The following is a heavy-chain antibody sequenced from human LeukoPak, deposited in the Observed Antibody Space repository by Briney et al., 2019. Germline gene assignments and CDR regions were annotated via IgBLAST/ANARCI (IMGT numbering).Heavy chain of an antibody. Sequence: ASVKVSCKASGYTFTSYYMHWVRQAPGQGLEWMGIINPSGGSTSYAQKFQGRVTMTRDMSTSTVYMELSSLRSEDTAVYYCARGTAGSSSGLDWFDPWGQGTLVTVSS. CDR3: ARGTAGSSSGLDWFDP. CDR1: GYTFTSYY. D-gene: IGHD6-13*01. V-gene: IGHV1-46*01. CDR2: INPSGGST. J-gene: IGHJ5*02.